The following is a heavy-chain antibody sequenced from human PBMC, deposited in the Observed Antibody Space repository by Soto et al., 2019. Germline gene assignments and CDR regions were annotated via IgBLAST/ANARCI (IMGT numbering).Heavy chain of an antibody. D-gene: IGHD6-13*01. CDR1: GFTFNTYA. CDR3: ARDRDSSSWYLFSGWFDP. CDR2: AGGRGGNI. J-gene: IGHJ5*02. Sequence: GGTLRLSCAASGFTFNTYALSWVRHAPRKGMEWVSEAGGRGGNIYYTVYVKGRFTISRDNGETTVYLQKNIFRAEDSVVYYCARDRDSSSWYLFSGWFDPWGQGTLVTVSS. V-gene: IGHV3-23*01.